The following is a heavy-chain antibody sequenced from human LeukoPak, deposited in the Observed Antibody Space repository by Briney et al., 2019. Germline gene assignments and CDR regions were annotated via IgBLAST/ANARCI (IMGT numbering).Heavy chain of an antibody. CDR1: GGSFSGYY. CDR2: ISGSGGST. Sequence: TSETLSLTCAVYGGSFSGYYWSWIRQPPGKGLEWVSAISGSGGSTYYADSVKGRFTISRDNSKNTLYLQMNSLRAEDTAVYYCAKRYSSSSATYNWFDPWGQGTLVTVSS. J-gene: IGHJ5*02. V-gene: IGHV3-23*01. CDR3: AKRYSSSSATYNWFDP. D-gene: IGHD6-13*01.